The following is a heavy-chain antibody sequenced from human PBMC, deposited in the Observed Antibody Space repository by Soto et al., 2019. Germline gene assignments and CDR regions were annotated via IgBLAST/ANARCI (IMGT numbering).Heavy chain of an antibody. V-gene: IGHV3-21*01. J-gene: IGHJ5*02. CDR2: ISSSSSYI. CDR3: ARELKDYYGSGSSVNWFDP. CDR1: GFTFSSYS. D-gene: IGHD3-10*01. Sequence: GGSLRLSCAASGFTFSSYSMNWVRQAPGKGLEWVSSISSSSSYIYYADSVKGRFTISRDNAKNSLYLQMNSLRAEDTAVYYCARELKDYYGSGSSVNWFDPWGQGTLVTVSS.